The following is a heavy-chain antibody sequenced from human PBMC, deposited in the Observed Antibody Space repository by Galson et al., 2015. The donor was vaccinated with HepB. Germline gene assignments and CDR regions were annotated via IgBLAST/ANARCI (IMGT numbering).Heavy chain of an antibody. D-gene: IGHD6-19*01. CDR3: ARAGTTYDDAFDI. Sequence: SLRLSCAASGFTFRSYGMHWVRQAPGGGLEWVAVIWYDGSHENYAASVKGRFTVSRDNSKNTLYLQMNSLRVEDTAMYYCARAGTTYDDAFDISGQGTMVTVSS. V-gene: IGHV3-33*01. CDR1: GFTFRSYG. J-gene: IGHJ3*02. CDR2: IWYDGSHE.